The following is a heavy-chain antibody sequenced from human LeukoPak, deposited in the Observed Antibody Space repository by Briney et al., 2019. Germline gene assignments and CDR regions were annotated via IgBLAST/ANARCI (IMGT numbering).Heavy chain of an antibody. V-gene: IGHV4-34*01. CDR2: INHSGST. CDR1: GGSFSGYY. CDR3: ARGYIRGVQLWLQYYFDY. J-gene: IGHJ4*02. Sequence: SETLSLTCAVYGGSFSGYYWGWIRQPPGKGLEWIGEINHSGSTNYNPSLKSRVTISVDTSKNQFSLKLSSVTAAHTAVYYCARGYIRGVQLWLQYYFDYWGQGTLVTVSS. D-gene: IGHD5-18*01.